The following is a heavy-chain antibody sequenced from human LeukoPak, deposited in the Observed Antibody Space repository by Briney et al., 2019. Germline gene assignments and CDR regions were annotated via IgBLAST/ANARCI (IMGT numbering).Heavy chain of an antibody. V-gene: IGHV4-59*01. D-gene: IGHD6-13*01. CDR3: ARLIAAAAAFDY. J-gene: IGHJ4*02. Sequence: SETLSLTCTDSGGSISSYYWSWIRQPPGKGLEWIGYIYYSGSTNYNPSLKSRVTISVDTSKNQFSLKLSSVTAADTAVYYCARLIAAAAAFDYWGQGTLVTVSS. CDR1: GGSISSYY. CDR2: IYYSGST.